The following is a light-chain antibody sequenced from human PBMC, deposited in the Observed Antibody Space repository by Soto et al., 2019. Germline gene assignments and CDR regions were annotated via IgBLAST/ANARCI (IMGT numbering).Light chain of an antibody. J-gene: IGKJ4*01. Sequence: DIQLTQSPSFLSASVGDRVTITCRASQGISSYLAWYQQKPGKAPKLLIYAASALQGGVPSRFSGSGSGTEFPLTISSLQPEDFATYYCQQRYSYPLTFGGGTTVEIK. CDR1: QGISSY. CDR3: QQRYSYPLT. CDR2: AAS. V-gene: IGKV1-9*01.